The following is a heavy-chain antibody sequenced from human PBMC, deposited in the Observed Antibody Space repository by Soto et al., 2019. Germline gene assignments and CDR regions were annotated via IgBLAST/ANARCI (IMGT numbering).Heavy chain of an antibody. Sequence: TLTLTDTVSGGSISRGGYYWSWIRQHTEKGLEGVGCTYYSGSTYYNPSRKSRVTISVDTSKNQFSLKLSSVTAADTAVHYCARVGVNYDSSGFLYYFDYWGQGTLVTVSS. J-gene: IGHJ4*02. CDR2: TYYSGST. CDR1: GGSISRGGYY. D-gene: IGHD3-22*01. CDR3: ARVGVNYDSSGFLYYFDY. V-gene: IGHV4-31*03.